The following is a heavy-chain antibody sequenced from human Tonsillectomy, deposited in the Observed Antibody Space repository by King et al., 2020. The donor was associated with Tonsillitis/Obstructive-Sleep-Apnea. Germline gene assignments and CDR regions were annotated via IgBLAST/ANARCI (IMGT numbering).Heavy chain of an antibody. V-gene: IGHV4-34*01. CDR2: INHSGST. CDR1: GGSFSGYF. Sequence: VQLQQWGAGLLKPSETLSLTCAVYGGSFSGYFWSWIRQPPGKGLEWIGEINHSGSTNYNPSLKSRVTISVDTSKNQFSLKLSSMTAADTAVYYCASHQNDFLEWLSPTSGYMEVWGQGTTVTVS. J-gene: IGHJ6*03. CDR3: ASHQNDFLEWLSPTSGYMEV. D-gene: IGHD3-3*01.